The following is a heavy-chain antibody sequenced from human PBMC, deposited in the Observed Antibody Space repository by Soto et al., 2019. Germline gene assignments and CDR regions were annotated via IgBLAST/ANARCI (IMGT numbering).Heavy chain of an antibody. J-gene: IGHJ6*02. CDR3: ARGAHTAMDV. Sequence: QVQLVQSGAEVKKPGASVKVSRKASGYTFTIYNMHWVRQAPGQGLEWMGTINPSADSTSYAQKFQXXIXRXXDTYKSTVYMELSSLRSEDSAVYYCARGAHTAMDVWGQGTTVTVSS. CDR2: INPSADST. CDR1: GYTFTIYN. V-gene: IGHV1-46*01.